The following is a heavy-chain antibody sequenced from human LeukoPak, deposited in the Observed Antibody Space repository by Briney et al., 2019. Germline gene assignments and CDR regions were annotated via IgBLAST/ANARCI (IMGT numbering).Heavy chain of an antibody. D-gene: IGHD2-2*01. J-gene: IGHJ4*02. CDR1: GYSISSGYY. CDR3: AREAEGCSSTSCYLY. Sequence: PSETLSLTCTVSGYSISSGYYWGWIRQPPGKGLEWTGSIDHSGSTYYNPSLKSRITISVDTSKNQFSLKLSSVTAADTAVYYCAREAEGCSSTSCYLYWGQGTLVTVSS. V-gene: IGHV4-38-2*02. CDR2: IDHSGST.